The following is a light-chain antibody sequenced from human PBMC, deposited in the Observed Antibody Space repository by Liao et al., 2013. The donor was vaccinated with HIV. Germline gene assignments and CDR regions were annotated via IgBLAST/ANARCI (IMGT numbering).Light chain of an antibody. CDR3: QLWDSSSDHPYV. J-gene: IGLJ1*01. V-gene: IGLV3-21*01. Sequence: SYELTQPPSVSVAPGQTARITCEGNNIGSKNVHWYQQKPGQAPVLVISFDSDRPSGIPGRISGSNSGNTATLTISRVEPGDEADYYCQLWDSSSDHPYVFGTGTQVTVL. CDR1: NIGSKN. CDR2: FDS.